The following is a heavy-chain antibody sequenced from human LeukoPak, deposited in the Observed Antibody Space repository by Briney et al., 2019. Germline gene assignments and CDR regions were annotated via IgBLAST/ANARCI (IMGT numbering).Heavy chain of an antibody. CDR2: VYYNGNT. V-gene: IGHV4-39*01. Sequence: SETLSLTCTVAGGSISGSSYFWGWIRQPPGKGLEWIGSVYYNGNTNYNPSLKSRVTISVDTSKNQFSLKLNSVTAADTTVYYCARTDTAMVDFWGQGTLVTVSS. J-gene: IGHJ4*02. CDR3: ARTDTAMVDF. CDR1: GGSISGSSYF. D-gene: IGHD5-18*01.